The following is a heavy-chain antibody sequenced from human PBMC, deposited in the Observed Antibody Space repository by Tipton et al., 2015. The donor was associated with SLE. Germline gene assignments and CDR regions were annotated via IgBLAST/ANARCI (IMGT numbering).Heavy chain of an antibody. Sequence: TLSLTCTVSGGSISSGDYYWSWIRQPPGKGLEWIGEINHSGSTNYNPSLKSRVTISVDTSKNQFSLKLSSVTAADTAVYYCARADSSTVFHYWGQGTLVTVSS. CDR3: ARADSSTVFHY. CDR2: INHSGST. D-gene: IGHD6-13*01. V-gene: IGHV4-39*07. CDR1: GGSISSGDYY. J-gene: IGHJ4*02.